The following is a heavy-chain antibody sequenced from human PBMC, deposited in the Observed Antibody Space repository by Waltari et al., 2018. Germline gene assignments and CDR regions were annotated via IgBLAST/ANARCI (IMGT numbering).Heavy chain of an antibody. J-gene: IGHJ5*02. V-gene: IGHV3-48*04. CDR3: ARGLTTLDL. CDR2: ISGSDNAI. Sequence: VQLVESGGGFVQPGGSLRLSCAASGFTFRDDGMNWVRQAPGKGLEWISYISGSDNAIYDANWVRGRFTISRDNAKDSLYLQMNNLGGDDTAVYYCARGLTTLDLWGQGTLVTVSS. CDR1: GFTFRDDG.